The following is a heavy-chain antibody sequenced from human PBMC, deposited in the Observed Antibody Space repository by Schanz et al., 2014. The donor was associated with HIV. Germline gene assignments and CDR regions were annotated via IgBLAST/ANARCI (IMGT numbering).Heavy chain of an antibody. J-gene: IGHJ4*02. V-gene: IGHV3-30*03. Sequence: QVQLVESGGGVVQPGRSLSLSCAGSGFSFDTFGIHWVRQAPGKGLEWLAVISYDGRNKKFANSVKGRFTISRDNSKNTVYLQMDSLRVEDTAVYYCAREAGVSYSVYFDYWGQGTLVTVSS. CDR1: GFSFDTFG. CDR2: ISYDGRNK. CDR3: AREAGVSYSVYFDY. D-gene: IGHD3-10*01.